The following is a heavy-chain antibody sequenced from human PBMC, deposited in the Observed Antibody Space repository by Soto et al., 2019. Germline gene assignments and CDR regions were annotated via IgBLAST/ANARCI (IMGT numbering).Heavy chain of an antibody. V-gene: IGHV3-30-3*01. CDR3: VRDTGPNGYNYYSFGMDV. CDR1: GFTFSNYA. J-gene: IGHJ6*02. CDR2: ISYDGSDK. Sequence: QVHLVESGGGVVQPGRSLRLSCAASGFTFSNYAMHWVRQAPGKGLEWVAVISYDGSDKYNANSVKGRFTISRDNSKNTLYLQMNSLRAEDTAVYYCVRDTGPNGYNYYSFGMDVWGQGTTVTVSS. D-gene: IGHD5-18*01.